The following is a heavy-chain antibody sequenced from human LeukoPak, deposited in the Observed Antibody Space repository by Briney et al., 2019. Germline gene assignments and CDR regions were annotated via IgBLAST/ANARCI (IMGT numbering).Heavy chain of an antibody. CDR3: ASKGSSTGELILGY. J-gene: IGHJ4*02. CDR2: IRYDGSNK. Sequence: PGGSLRLSCAASGFTFSSYGMHWVRQAPGKGLEWVAFIRYDGSNKYYADSVKGRFTISRDNSKNTLYLQMNSLRAEDTAVYYCASKGSSTGELILGYWGQGTLVTVSS. D-gene: IGHD3-10*01. V-gene: IGHV3-30*02. CDR1: GFTFSSYG.